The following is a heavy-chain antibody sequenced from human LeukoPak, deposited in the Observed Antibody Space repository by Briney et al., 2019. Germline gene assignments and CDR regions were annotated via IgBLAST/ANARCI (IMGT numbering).Heavy chain of an antibody. CDR3: ARRSVSFRRRDSNQFDP. CDR1: GGSFSGYY. Sequence: PSETLSLTCAVYGGSFSGYYWSWIRQPPGKGLEWIGEINHSGSTNYNPSLKSRVTISVGTSKNQFSLKLSSVTAADTAVYYCARRSVSFRRRDSNQFDPWGQGTLVTVSS. D-gene: IGHD4-11*01. CDR2: INHSGST. J-gene: IGHJ5*02. V-gene: IGHV4-34*01.